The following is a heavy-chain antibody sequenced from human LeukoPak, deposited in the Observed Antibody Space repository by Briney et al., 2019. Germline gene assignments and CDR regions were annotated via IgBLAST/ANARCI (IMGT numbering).Heavy chain of an antibody. CDR1: GYTFSRHG. Sequence: GASVKVSCKTSGYTFSRHGITWVRQVPGQGFEWMGWVSGYNGNTNYAQSVQGRVTMTTDTSTNTAYMELRSLRSDDTAVYYCAKDIHPGLDSGASCCFDYWGQGTPVTVSS. CDR2: VSGYNGNT. D-gene: IGHD3-22*01. J-gene: IGHJ4*02. V-gene: IGHV1-18*01. CDR3: AKDIHPGLDSGASCCFDY.